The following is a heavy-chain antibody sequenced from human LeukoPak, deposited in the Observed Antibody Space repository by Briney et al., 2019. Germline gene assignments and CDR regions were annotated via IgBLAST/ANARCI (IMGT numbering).Heavy chain of an antibody. J-gene: IGHJ4*02. D-gene: IGHD4/OR15-4a*01. V-gene: IGHV3-9*01. Sequence: GGSLRLSCSAFGFTFDNYAMHWVRQAPGKGLEWVSRMSWNSGSIGYGDYVKGRFTISRDNSKNTLYLQMNSLRAEDTAVYYCARRAGAYSHPYDYWGQGTLVTVSS. CDR3: ARRAGAYSHPYDY. CDR2: MSWNSGSI. CDR1: GFTFDNYA.